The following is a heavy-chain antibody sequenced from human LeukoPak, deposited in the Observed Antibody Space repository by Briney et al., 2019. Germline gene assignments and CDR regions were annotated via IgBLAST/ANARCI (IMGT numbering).Heavy chain of an antibody. CDR3: ARALRDVVVPAARGYGMDV. CDR2: INHSGST. V-gene: IGHV4-34*01. CDR1: GGSFSGYY. J-gene: IGHJ6*04. Sequence: SETLSLTCAVYGGSFSGYYWSWIRQPPGKGPEWIGEINHSGSTNYNPSLKSRVTISVDTSKKQFSLNLSSVTAADTAVYYCARALRDVVVPAARGYGMDVWGKGTTVTVSS. D-gene: IGHD2-2*01.